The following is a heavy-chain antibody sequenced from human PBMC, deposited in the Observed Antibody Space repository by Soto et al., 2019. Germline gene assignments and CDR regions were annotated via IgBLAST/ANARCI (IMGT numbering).Heavy chain of an antibody. CDR3: ARGRYGDY. Sequence: QVHLVQSGAEVKKPGASVKVSCKASGYTFTSYGITWVRQAPGQGLEWMGWISAHNGNTDYAQKLQGRVIVTRATSTSTAYMELRGLISDDTAVYYCARGRYGDYWGQGALVTVSS. D-gene: IGHD1-1*01. J-gene: IGHJ4*02. V-gene: IGHV1-18*01. CDR2: ISAHNGNT. CDR1: GYTFTSYG.